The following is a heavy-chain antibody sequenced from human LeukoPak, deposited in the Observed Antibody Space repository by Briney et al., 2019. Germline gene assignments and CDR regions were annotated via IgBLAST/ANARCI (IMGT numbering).Heavy chain of an antibody. J-gene: IGHJ1*01. Sequence: SQTLSLTCTVSGGSISSGDYYWSWLRQPPGKGLEWIGYIYYSGSTYYNPSLKSRVTISVDTSKNQFSLKLSSVTAADTAVYYCARTTHYDFWSGPNAEYFQHWGQGTLVTVSS. CDR3: ARTTHYDFWSGPNAEYFQH. CDR1: GGSISSGDYY. D-gene: IGHD3-3*01. V-gene: IGHV4-30-4*08. CDR2: IYYSGST.